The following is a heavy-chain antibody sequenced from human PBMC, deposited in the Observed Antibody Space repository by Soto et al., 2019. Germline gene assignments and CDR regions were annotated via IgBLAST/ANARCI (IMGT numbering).Heavy chain of an antibody. CDR1: GFTFSSYD. V-gene: IGHV3-13*04. Sequence: GGSLRLSCAASGFTFSSYDMHWVRQATGKGLEWVSAIGTAGDTYYPGSVKGRFTISRENAKNSLYLQMNSLRAGDTAVYYCARGVHSRGDSSPFDYWGQGTLVTVSS. J-gene: IGHJ4*02. D-gene: IGHD3-22*01. CDR2: IGTAGDT. CDR3: ARGVHSRGDSSPFDY.